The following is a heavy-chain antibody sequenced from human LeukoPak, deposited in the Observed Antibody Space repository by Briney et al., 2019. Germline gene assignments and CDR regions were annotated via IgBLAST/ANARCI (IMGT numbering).Heavy chain of an antibody. CDR1: GFTFSSYS. J-gene: IGHJ6*03. CDR2: ISSSSSTI. V-gene: IGHV3-48*01. Sequence: GGSLRLSCAASGFTFSSYSMNWVRQAPGKGLEWVSYISSSSSTIYYADSVKGRFTISRDNAKSSLYLQMNSLRAEDTAVYYCARAPPGIATLSGYMDVWGKGTTVTVSS. CDR3: ARAPPGIATLSGYMDV. D-gene: IGHD6-6*01.